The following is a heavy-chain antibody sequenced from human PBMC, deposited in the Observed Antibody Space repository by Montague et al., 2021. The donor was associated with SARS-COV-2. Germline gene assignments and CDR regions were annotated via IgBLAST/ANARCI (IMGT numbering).Heavy chain of an antibody. V-gene: IGHV4-34*01. CDR1: GGSFRSYY. CDR3: ARHGGHSYAHFAY. J-gene: IGHJ4*02. Sequence: SETLSLTCAVNGGSFRSYYWSWIRQSPRKGLEWIAEINHSGITNYNPSLKSRVTISVDTSKSQFSLKLTSVTAADTAVYYCARHGGHSYAHFAYWGQGTLVIVSS. D-gene: IGHD5-18*01. CDR2: INHSGIT.